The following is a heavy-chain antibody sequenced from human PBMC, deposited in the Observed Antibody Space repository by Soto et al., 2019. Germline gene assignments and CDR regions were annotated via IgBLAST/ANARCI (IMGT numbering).Heavy chain of an antibody. D-gene: IGHD3-22*01. Sequence: LSLTCAVSGGSIRSGGYSWSWIRQPPGQGLEWIRYIYHSGSTYYNPSLKSRVTISIDTPKNQFSLQLSSVTAADTAFYYCAGGWSIVVATRSLMDVWGKGTTVTVSS. CDR3: AGGWSIVVATRSLMDV. J-gene: IGHJ6*04. CDR2: IYHSGST. CDR1: GGSIRSGGYS. V-gene: IGHV4-30-2*01.